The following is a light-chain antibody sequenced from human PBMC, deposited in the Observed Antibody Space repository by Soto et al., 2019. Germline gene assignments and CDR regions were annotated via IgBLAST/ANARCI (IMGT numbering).Light chain of an antibody. V-gene: IGKV1-17*01. CDR3: QQDNGYSLT. CDR1: QGIRND. CDR2: DAS. J-gene: IGKJ1*01. Sequence: IQLTQSPSSLSSSLAYIVTITCLASQGIRNDLGWYQQKPGKAPNLLIYDASTLQSGVPSRFSGSGSGTEFTLTISRLQPDEFATYYCQQDNGYSLTFGQGTKVEIK.